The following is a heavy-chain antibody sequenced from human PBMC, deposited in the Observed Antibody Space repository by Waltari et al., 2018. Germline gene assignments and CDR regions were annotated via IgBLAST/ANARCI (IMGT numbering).Heavy chain of an antibody. CDR1: GYSISSGYY. J-gene: IGHJ5*02. V-gene: IGHV4-38-2*02. D-gene: IGHD3-3*01. CDR2: IFQSGST. Sequence: QVQLQESGPGLVKPSETLSLTCAVSGYSISSGYYWGWIRRPPGKGLELIGGIFQSGSTYYNPSLKSRVTISIDTSKNQFSLKLSSVTAADTAVYYCARERIRVFGMVTYNWFDPWGQGTLVTVSS. CDR3: ARERIRVFGMVTYNWFDP.